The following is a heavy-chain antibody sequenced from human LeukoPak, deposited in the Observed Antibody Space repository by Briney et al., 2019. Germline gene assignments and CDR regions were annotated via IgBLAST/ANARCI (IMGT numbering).Heavy chain of an antibody. J-gene: IGHJ4*02. D-gene: IGHD6-19*01. V-gene: IGHV3-9*03. CDR1: GFTFDDYA. CDR2: ISWNSGSI. Sequence: GGSLRLSCAASGFTFDDYAMHWVRQAPGKGLEWVSGISWNSGSIGYADSVKGRFTISRDNAKNSLYLQMNSLRAEDMALYYCAKGPQQWPVMHFDYWGQGTLVTVSS. CDR3: AKGPQQWPVMHFDY.